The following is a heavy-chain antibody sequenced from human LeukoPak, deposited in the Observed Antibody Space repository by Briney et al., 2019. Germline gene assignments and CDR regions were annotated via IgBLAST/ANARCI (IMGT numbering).Heavy chain of an antibody. CDR3: ARDVSGSYPSH. V-gene: IGHV3-9*01. J-gene: IGHJ4*02. Sequence: GRSLRLSCAASGFTFDDYAMHWVRQAPGKGLEWVSGISWNSGSIGYADSVKGRFTISRDNAKNSLYLQMNSLRAEDTAVYYCARDVSGSYPSHWGQGTLVTVSS. D-gene: IGHD1-26*01. CDR2: ISWNSGSI. CDR1: GFTFDDYA.